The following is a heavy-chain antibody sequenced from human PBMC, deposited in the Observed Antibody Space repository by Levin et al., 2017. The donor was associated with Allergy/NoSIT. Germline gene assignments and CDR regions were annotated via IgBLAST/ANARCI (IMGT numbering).Heavy chain of an antibody. Sequence: SETLSLTCAVYGGSFSGYYWSWIRQPPGKGLEWIGEINHSGSTNYNPSLKSRVTISVDTSKNQFSLKLSSVTAADTAVYYCARGVYDDYGDYGLDYWGQGTLVTVSS. CDR2: INHSGST. V-gene: IGHV4-34*01. J-gene: IGHJ4*02. CDR1: GGSFSGYY. D-gene: IGHD4-17*01. CDR3: ARGVYDDYGDYGLDY.